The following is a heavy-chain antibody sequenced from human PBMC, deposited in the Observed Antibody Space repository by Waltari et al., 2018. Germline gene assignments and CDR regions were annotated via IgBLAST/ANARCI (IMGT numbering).Heavy chain of an antibody. J-gene: IGHJ3*02. V-gene: IGHV5-51*01. Sequence: EVQLVQSGAEVKKPGESLKISCKGSGYSFTSYWIGWVSQMPGKGLEWMGIIYPGDSDTKYSPSFQGQVTISADKSISTAYLQWSSLKASDTAMYYCARRKGVVAATRDAFDIWGQGTMVTVSS. CDR3: ARRKGVVAATRDAFDI. CDR1: GYSFTSYW. CDR2: IYPGDSDT. D-gene: IGHD2-15*01.